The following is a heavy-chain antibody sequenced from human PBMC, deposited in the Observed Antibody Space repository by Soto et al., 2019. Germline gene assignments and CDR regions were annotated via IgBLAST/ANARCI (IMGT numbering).Heavy chain of an antibody. J-gene: IGHJ3*02. CDR2: MNPNSGNT. CDR1: GYTFTSYD. CDR3: ARASVLRYFDWLLRKDAFDI. V-gene: IGHV1-8*01. D-gene: IGHD3-9*01. Sequence: QVQLVQSGAEVKKPGASVKVSCKASGYTFTSYDINWVRQATGQGLEWMGWMNPNSGNTGYAQKFQGRVTMTRNTAISTAYRELSRLRSEDTAVYYCARASVLRYFDWLLRKDAFDIWGQGTMVTVSS.